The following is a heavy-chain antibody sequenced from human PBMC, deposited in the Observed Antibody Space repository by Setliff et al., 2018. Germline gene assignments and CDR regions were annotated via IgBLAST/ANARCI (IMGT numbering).Heavy chain of an antibody. CDR1: GYTFTGYY. D-gene: IGHD3-10*01. CDR2: INPNSGGT. J-gene: IGHJ4*02. V-gene: IGHV1-2*04. CDR3: ARDLTMVRGVKGY. Sequence: ASVKVSCKASGYTFTGYYMHWVRQAPGQGLEWMGWINPNSGGTSYAQKFQGWVTTTRDTSISTAYMELSRLRSEDTAVYYCARDLTMVRGVKGYWGQGTLVTVSS.